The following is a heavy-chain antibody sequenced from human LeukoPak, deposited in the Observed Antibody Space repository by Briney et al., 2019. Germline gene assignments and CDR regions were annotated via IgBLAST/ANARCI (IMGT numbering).Heavy chain of an antibody. CDR2: INPSGGST. CDR3: AKELESSGYWGPSGWYY. Sequence: ASVKVSCKASGYTFTGYYMHWVRQAPGQGLEWMGIINPSGGSTSYAQKFQGRVTMTRDTSTSTVYMELSSLRSEDTAVYYCAKELESSGYWGPSGWYYWGQGTLVTVSS. V-gene: IGHV1-46*01. J-gene: IGHJ4*02. D-gene: IGHD3-22*01. CDR1: GYTFTGYY.